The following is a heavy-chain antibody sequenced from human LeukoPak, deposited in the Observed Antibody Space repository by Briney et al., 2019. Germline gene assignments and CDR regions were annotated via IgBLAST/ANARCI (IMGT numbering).Heavy chain of an antibody. D-gene: IGHD3-22*01. CDR2: IYYTGST. CDR3: ARHDPIISVIVGERAFDI. J-gene: IGHJ3*02. V-gene: IGHV4-59*08. CDR1: GGSISSYY. Sequence: PSETLSLTCTVSGGSISSYYWSWIRQPPGKGLEWIGYIYYTGSTNYNPSLKSRVTISVDTSRNQFSLNLSSVTAADTAVYYCARHDPIISVIVGERAFDIWGQGTMVTVSS.